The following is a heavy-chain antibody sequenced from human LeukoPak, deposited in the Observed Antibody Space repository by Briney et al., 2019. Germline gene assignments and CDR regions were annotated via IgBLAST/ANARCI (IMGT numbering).Heavy chain of an antibody. Sequence: PGGSLRLSCAASRFIFDNYEMNWVRQVPGKGLEWVSGINWNGITTRYGDSVKGRFTTSRDSAKNSLYLQMNSLRAEDTALYYCPREGSRSDYAFDIWGQGTMVTVSS. V-gene: IGHV3-20*04. CDR2: INWNGITT. CDR1: RFIFDNYE. D-gene: IGHD1-26*01. J-gene: IGHJ3*02. CDR3: PREGSRSDYAFDI.